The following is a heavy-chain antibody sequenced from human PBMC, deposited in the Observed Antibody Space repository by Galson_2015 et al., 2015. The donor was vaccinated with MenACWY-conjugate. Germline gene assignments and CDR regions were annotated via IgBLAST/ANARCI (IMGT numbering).Heavy chain of an antibody. D-gene: IGHD4-23*01. CDR3: TRGGTVVTLAYWYFDL. CDR1: GFTFGDYA. V-gene: IGHV3-49*03. CDR2: IRSKAYGGTT. Sequence: SLRLSCAASGFTFGDYAMSWFRQAPGKGLEWVGFIRSKAYGGTTEYAASVKGRFTISRDDSKSIAYLQMNSLKTEDTAVYYCTRGGTVVTLAYWYFDLWGRGTLVTVSS. J-gene: IGHJ2*01.